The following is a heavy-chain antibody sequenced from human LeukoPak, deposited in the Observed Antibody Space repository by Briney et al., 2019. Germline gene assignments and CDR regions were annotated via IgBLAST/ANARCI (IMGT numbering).Heavy chain of an antibody. Sequence: ASVKVSCKASGYTFTGYYMHWVRQAPGQGLEWMGRINSNSGGTNYAQKFQGRVTMTRDTSISTAYMELSRLRSDDTAVYYCARERDFMVRGVICHGMDVWGQGTTVTVSS. J-gene: IGHJ6*02. V-gene: IGHV1-2*06. CDR1: GYTFTGYY. CDR3: ARERDFMVRGVICHGMDV. D-gene: IGHD3-10*01. CDR2: INSNSGGT.